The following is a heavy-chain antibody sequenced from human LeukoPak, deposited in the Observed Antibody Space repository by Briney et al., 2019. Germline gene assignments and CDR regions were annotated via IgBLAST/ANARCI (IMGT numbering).Heavy chain of an antibody. CDR1: GGSISSGGYY. CDR2: IYHSGST. V-gene: IGHV4-30-2*01. D-gene: IGHD3-22*01. CDR3: ARHGGYHSPIDY. J-gene: IGHJ4*02. Sequence: PSETLSLTFTVSGGSISSGGYYWSWIRQPPGKGLVWIGYIYHSGSTYYNPSLKSLVTISVDRSKNQFSLKLSSVTAADTAVYYCARHGGYHSPIDYWGQGTLVTVSS.